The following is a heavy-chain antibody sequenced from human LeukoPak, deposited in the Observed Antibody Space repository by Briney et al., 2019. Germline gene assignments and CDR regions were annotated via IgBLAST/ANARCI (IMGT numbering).Heavy chain of an antibody. Sequence: GGSLRLSCEASGFTFSSYWMSWVRQAPGKGLEWVANMNQYGREKYYVDSVKGRFTISRDNAKNSLYLQMNSLRAEDTAMYYCARSSSAAVDISGQGTVVSVSS. CDR2: MNQYGREK. V-gene: IGHV3-7*01. J-gene: IGHJ3*02. CDR1: GFTFSSYW. CDR3: ARSSSAAVDI. D-gene: IGHD6-6*01.